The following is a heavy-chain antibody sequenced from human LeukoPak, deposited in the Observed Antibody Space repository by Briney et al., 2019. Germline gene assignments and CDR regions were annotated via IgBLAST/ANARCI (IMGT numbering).Heavy chain of an antibody. D-gene: IGHD6-6*01. CDR3: ARGLSGYSSSLGY. CDR2: ISSSSSYI. Sequence: PGRSLRLSCAASGFTFSSYGMHWVRQAPGKGLEWVSSISSSSSYIYYADSVKGRFTISRDNAKNSLYLQMNSLRAEDTAVYYCARGLSGYSSSLGYWGQGTLVTVSS. J-gene: IGHJ4*02. V-gene: IGHV3-21*01. CDR1: GFTFSSYG.